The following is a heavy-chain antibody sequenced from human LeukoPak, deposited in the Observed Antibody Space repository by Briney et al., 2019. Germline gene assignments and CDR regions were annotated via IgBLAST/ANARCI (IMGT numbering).Heavy chain of an antibody. CDR1: GGSISSYY. CDR3: ARGGYSYGTFDP. J-gene: IGHJ5*02. Sequence: SETLSLTCTVSGGSISSYYWSWLRQPPGKGLEWIGYIYYSGSTNYNPSLKSRVTISVDTSKNQFSLKLSSVTAADTAVYYCARGGYSYGTFDPWGQGTLVTVSS. V-gene: IGHV4-59*01. D-gene: IGHD5-18*01. CDR2: IYYSGST.